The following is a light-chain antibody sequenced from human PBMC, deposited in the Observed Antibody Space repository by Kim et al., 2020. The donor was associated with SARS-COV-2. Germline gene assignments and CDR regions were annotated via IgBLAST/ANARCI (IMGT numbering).Light chain of an antibody. CDR3: SSYASSNAWV. V-gene: IGLV2-8*01. Sequence: GQSVTISCTGNSSDVGYYNYVSWYQQHPGKAPKLMIYEVTKRPSGVPDRFSGSKSGNTASLTVSGLQAEDEADYYCSSYASSNAWVFGGGTQLTVL. CDR1: SSDVGYYNY. J-gene: IGLJ3*02. CDR2: EVT.